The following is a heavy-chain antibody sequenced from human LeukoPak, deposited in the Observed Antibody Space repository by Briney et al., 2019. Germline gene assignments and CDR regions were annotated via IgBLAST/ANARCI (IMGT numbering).Heavy chain of an antibody. Sequence: SETLSFTCTVSGASISSSNYYWAWVRQPPGMGLEWIGSIYYSGRTNYNPSLKSRVTISVDTSKNQFSLRLSSVTAADTAVYYSARLASGSYGPLTPFDYWGQGTLVTVSS. J-gene: IGHJ4*02. V-gene: IGHV4-39*07. CDR1: GASISSSNYY. D-gene: IGHD1-26*01. CDR3: ARLASGSYGPLTPFDY. CDR2: IYYSGRT.